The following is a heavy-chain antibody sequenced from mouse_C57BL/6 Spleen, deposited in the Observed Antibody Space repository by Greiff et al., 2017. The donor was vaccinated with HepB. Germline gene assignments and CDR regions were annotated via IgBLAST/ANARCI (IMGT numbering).Heavy chain of an antibody. V-gene: IGHV1-69*01. J-gene: IGHJ4*01. CDR3: ARTGTGDYAMDY. CDR2: IDPSDSYT. D-gene: IGHD4-1*01. CDR1: GYTFTSYW. Sequence: VQLQQSGAELVMPGASVKLSCKASGYTFTSYWMHWVKQRPGQGLEWIGEIDPSDSYTNYNQKFKGKSTLTVDKSSSTAHMQLSSLTSEDSAVYYCARTGTGDYAMDYWGQGTSVTVSS.